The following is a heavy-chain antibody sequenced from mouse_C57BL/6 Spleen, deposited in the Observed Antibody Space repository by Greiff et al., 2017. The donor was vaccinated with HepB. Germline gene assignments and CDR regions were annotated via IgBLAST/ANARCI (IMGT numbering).Heavy chain of an antibody. CDR1: GYAFSSSW. CDR2: IYPGDGDT. J-gene: IGHJ2*01. Sequence: VQLQQSGPELVKPGASVKISCKASGYAFSSSWMNWVKQRPGKGLEWIGRIYPGDGDTNYNGKFKGKATLTADTSSSTAYMQLSSLTSEDSAVYFCARGGQLLRYYFDYWGQGTTLTVSS. V-gene: IGHV1-82*01. CDR3: ARGGQLLRYYFDY. D-gene: IGHD1-1*01.